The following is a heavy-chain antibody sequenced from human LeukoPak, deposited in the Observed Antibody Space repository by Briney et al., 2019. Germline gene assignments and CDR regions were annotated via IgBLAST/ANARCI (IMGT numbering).Heavy chain of an antibody. CDR3: ARDRFGDLNYFDY. J-gene: IGHJ4*02. D-gene: IGHD3-3*01. CDR1: GGSISSYF. Sequence: PSETLSLTCTVSGGSISSYFWSWIRQPAGKGLEWIGRIYTSGSTNYNPSLKSRVTISADKSTNQFSLKLSSVTAADTAVYYCARDRFGDLNYFDYWGQGTLVTFSS. V-gene: IGHV4-4*07. CDR2: IYTSGST.